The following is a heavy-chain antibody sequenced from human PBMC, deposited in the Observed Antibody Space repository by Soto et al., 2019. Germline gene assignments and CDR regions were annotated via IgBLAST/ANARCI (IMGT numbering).Heavy chain of an antibody. Sequence: ASVKVSCKASGYTFTNSGISWVRQAPGQGLEWMGWIGAYNGHTKYAQKLQGRVTMTTDTSTSTAYMELRSLKSDDTAVYYCAREDYYDSSGYLPVRYYFGMDVWGQGTTVTVSS. J-gene: IGHJ6*02. V-gene: IGHV1-18*01. D-gene: IGHD3-22*01. CDR2: IGAYNGHT. CDR3: AREDYYDSSGYLPVRYYFGMDV. CDR1: GYTFTNSG.